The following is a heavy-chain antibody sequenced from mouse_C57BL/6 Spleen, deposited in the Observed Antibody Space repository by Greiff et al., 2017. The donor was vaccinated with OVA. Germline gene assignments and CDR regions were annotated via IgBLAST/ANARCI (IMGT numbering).Heavy chain of an antibody. D-gene: IGHD3-2*02. CDR1: GFSFNTYA. CDR3: VRFTAQATFYAMDY. CDR2: IRSKSNNYAT. V-gene: IGHV10-1*01. J-gene: IGHJ4*01. Sequence: EVQLVESGGGLVQPKGSLKLSCAASGFSFNTYAMNWVRQAPGKGLEWVARIRSKSNNYATYYADSVKDRFTISRDDSESMLYLQMNNLKTEDTAMYYCVRFTAQATFYAMDYWGQGTSVTVSS.